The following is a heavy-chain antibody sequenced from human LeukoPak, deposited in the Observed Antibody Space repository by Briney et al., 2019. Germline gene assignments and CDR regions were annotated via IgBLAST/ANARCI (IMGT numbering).Heavy chain of an antibody. V-gene: IGHV2-5*02. Sequence: SGPTLVNPTQTLTLTCTFSGFSLSTTGVGVGWIRQPPGKALEWLALIYWDADKRYSPSLKSRLTITKGTSKNQVVLTMTNMNPVDTATYYCAHLHEQLELFDYWGQGTLVTVSS. CDR2: IYWDADK. CDR1: GFSLSTTGVG. CDR3: AHLHEQLELFDY. D-gene: IGHD6-6*01. J-gene: IGHJ4*02.